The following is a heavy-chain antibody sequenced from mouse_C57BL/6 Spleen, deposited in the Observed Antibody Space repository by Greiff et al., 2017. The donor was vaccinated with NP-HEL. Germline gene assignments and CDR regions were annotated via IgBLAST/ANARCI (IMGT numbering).Heavy chain of an antibody. D-gene: IGHD2-1*01. V-gene: IGHV14-1*01. CDR1: GFNIKDYY. J-gene: IGHJ2*01. CDR3: TTDYYGNYVYFDY. Sequence: VHVKQSGAELVRPGASVKLSCTASGFNIKDYYMHWVKQRPEQGLEWIGRIDPEDGDTEYAPKFQGKATMTADTSSNTAYLQLSSLTSEDTAVYYCTTDYYGNYVYFDYWGQGTTLTVSS. CDR2: IDPEDGDT.